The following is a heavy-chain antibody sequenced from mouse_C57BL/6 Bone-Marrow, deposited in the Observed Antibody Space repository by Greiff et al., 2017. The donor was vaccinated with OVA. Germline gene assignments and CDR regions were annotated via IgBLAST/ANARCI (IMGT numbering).Heavy chain of an antibody. CDR1: GYAFSSSW. CDR2: IYPGDGDT. D-gene: IGHD2-5*01. CDR3: ARPYSNTGFAY. J-gene: IGHJ3*01. Sequence: VQLQQSGPELVKPGASVKISCKASGYAFSSSWMNWVKQRPGQGLEWIGRIYPGDGDTNYNGKFKGKATLTADNSSSTAYMQLSSLTSEDSAVYLCARPYSNTGFAYWGQGTLVTVSA. V-gene: IGHV1-82*01.